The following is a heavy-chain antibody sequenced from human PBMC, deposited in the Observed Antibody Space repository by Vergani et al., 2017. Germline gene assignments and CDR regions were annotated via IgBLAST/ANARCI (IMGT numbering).Heavy chain of an antibody. D-gene: IGHD3-3*01. CDR2: FDPEDDET. Sequence: QVQLVQSGAEVKKPGASVKVSCKVSGYTLTELSMHWVRQAPGKGLEWMGGFDPEDDETIYAQKFQGRVTMTEDTSTDTAYMELSSLRSEDTAVYYCATDSDFWSGYLSTPRSYGMDVWGQGTTVTVSS. J-gene: IGHJ6*02. CDR1: GYTLTELS. CDR3: ATDSDFWSGYLSTPRSYGMDV. V-gene: IGHV1-24*01.